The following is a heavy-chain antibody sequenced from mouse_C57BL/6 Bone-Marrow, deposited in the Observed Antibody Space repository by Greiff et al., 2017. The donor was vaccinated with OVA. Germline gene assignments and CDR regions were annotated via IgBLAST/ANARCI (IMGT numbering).Heavy chain of an antibody. CDR3: AREEGDWYFDV. J-gene: IGHJ1*03. CDR2: IYPGDGDT. V-gene: IGHV1-82*01. CDR1: GYAFSSSW. Sequence: VQLQQSGPELVKPGASVKISCKASGYAFSSSWMNWVKQRPGKGLEWIGRIYPGDGDTNYNGKFKGKATLTADKSSSTAYMQLSSLTSEDSAVYFCAREEGDWYFDVWGTGTTVTVSS.